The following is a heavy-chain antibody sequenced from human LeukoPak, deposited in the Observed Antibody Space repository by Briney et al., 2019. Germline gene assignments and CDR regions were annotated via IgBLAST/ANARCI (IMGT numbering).Heavy chain of an antibody. D-gene: IGHD4-17*01. J-gene: IGHJ4*02. Sequence: AGGSLRLSCAASGLTFSGYWMNWVRQAPGKGLEWVANIKPDGSEKYYVDSVKGRFTISRDNAKNSLYLQMNSLRAEDTAVYYCARDNYDYGDYYFDYWGQGTLVTVSS. V-gene: IGHV3-7*04. CDR1: GLTFSGYW. CDR3: ARDNYDYGDYYFDY. CDR2: IKPDGSEK.